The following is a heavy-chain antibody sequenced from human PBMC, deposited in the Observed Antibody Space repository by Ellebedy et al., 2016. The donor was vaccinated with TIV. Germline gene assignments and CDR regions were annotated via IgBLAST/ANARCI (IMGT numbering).Heavy chain of an antibody. V-gene: IGHV3-53*01. D-gene: IGHD1-26*01. Sequence: GKSLKISCAASGFTVSNNYMIWVRQAPGKGLEWVSLIYSGGSTYYADSVKGRFTISRDNSKNTLYLQMNSLRAEDTAVYYCARNPSGSHYGWGRGTLVTVSS. CDR1: GFTVSNNY. CDR3: ARNPSGSHYG. CDR2: IYSGGST. J-gene: IGHJ4*02.